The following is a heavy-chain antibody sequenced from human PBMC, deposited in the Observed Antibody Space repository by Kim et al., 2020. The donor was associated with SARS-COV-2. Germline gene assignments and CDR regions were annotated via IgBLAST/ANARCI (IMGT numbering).Heavy chain of an antibody. Sequence: VKGRISLSRDNAKNSAFLQMNSLRAEDTAVYYCARATGYGPWGGGTGFDPWGQGTLVTVSS. V-gene: IGHV3-7*04. CDR3: ARATGYGPWGGGTGFDP. D-gene: IGHD3-9*01. J-gene: IGHJ5*02.